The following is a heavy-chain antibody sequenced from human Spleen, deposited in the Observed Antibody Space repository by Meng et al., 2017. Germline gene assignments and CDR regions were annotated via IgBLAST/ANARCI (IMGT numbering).Heavy chain of an antibody. CDR2: ISYDGSNK. V-gene: IGHV3-30*04. CDR3: ARSLYCTGGTCRNRGDDY. Sequence: GESLKISCAASGFTFSSYAMHWVRQAPGKGLEWVAVISYDGSNKYYADSVKGRFTISRDNSKNTLYLQMNSLRVDDTAIYYCARSLYCTGGTCRNRGDDYWGQGTLVTVSS. D-gene: IGHD2-8*02. J-gene: IGHJ4*02. CDR1: GFTFSSYA.